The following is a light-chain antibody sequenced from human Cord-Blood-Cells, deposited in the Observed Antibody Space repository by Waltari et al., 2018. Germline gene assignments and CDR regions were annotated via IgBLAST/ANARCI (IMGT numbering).Light chain of an antibody. J-gene: IGKJ5*01. CDR2: GAS. V-gene: IGKV3-15*01. Sequence: EIVMPQSPATLSVSPGKRATLSGRASQSVSSNLAWYQQKPGQAPWLLIYGASTGATVTPARFSGSGSGTEFTLTIISLQSEDFAVYFCQQYNNWPPITFGQGTRLEIK. CDR3: QQYNNWPPIT. CDR1: QSVSSN.